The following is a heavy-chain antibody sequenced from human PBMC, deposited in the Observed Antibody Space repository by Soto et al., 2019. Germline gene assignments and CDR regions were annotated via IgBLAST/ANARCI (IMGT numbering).Heavy chain of an antibody. CDR3: AHHPYYGLGSYSFDY. Sequence: QITLKESGPTLVRPTQTLTLTCTFSGFSLTTSGVGVGWILQPPGKALEWLAVIYWYDDKRYSSSLKSRFTITKDTSKNQVVLTMTNMDPVDTDTYYCAHHPYYGLGSYSFDYWGQGTLVTVSS. CDR1: GFSLTTSGVG. V-gene: IGHV2-5*01. CDR2: IYWYDDK. D-gene: IGHD3-10*01. J-gene: IGHJ4*02.